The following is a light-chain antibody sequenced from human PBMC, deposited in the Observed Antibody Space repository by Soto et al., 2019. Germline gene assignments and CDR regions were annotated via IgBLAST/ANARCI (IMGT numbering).Light chain of an antibody. CDR2: SNN. J-gene: IGLJ2*01. Sequence: QPVLTQPPSASGTSVQRVTISCSGSSSNIGSNTVNWYQQLPGTAPKLLIYSNNQRPSGVPDRFSGSKSGTSASLAISGLQSEDEADYYCAAWDDSLNGVVFGGGTKVTVL. CDR1: SSNIGSNT. V-gene: IGLV1-44*01. CDR3: AAWDDSLNGVV.